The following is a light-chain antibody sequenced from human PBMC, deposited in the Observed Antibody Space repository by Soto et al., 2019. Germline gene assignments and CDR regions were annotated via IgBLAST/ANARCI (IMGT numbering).Light chain of an antibody. CDR1: QSVSSN. CDR2: GAS. J-gene: IGKJ1*01. Sequence: EVGLTQSPGSLSLSTGEGATLSCRASQSVSSNLAWFQQNPGQAPRLLIYGASTRATGIPARFSGSGSGTEFTLTISSLQSEDFAVYYCQQYNNWPTSGQGTKVDIK. CDR3: QQYNNWPT. V-gene: IGKV3-15*01.